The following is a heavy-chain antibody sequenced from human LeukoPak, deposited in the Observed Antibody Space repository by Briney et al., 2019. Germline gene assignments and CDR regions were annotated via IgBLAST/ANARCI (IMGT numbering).Heavy chain of an antibody. CDR2: ISSGGTDT. D-gene: IGHD5-12*01. V-gene: IGHV3-23*01. CDR1: GFTFSTYP. CDR3: VKDSVRGYSGYGNDGFEI. Sequence: GGSLRLSCAASGFTFSTYPISWVRQAPGKGLEWVSAISSGGTDTYYAESVKGRFTISRDNSKNTLYLQMNSLRAEDTAEYYCVKDSVRGYSGYGNDGFEIWGQGTMVTVSS. J-gene: IGHJ3*02.